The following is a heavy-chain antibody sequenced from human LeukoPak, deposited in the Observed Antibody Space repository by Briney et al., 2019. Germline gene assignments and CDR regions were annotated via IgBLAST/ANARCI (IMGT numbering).Heavy chain of an antibody. Sequence: GGSLRLSCAASGFTFSNCAMNWVRQAPGKGLEWVSAISDSASSTYYADSVKGRFTISRDNAKNTLYLQTNSLRAEDTAVYYCAKMPNSNYFDYWGQGTLVTVPS. D-gene: IGHD4-11*01. CDR3: AKMPNSNYFDY. J-gene: IGHJ4*02. CDR1: GFTFSNCA. V-gene: IGHV3-23*01. CDR2: ISDSASST.